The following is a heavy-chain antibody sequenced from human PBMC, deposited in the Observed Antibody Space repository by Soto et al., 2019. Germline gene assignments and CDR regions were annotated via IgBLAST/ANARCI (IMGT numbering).Heavy chain of an antibody. J-gene: IGHJ4*02. D-gene: IGHD3-22*01. CDR2: ISGSGGST. CDR3: AKARFKTKTYYYDSSGEYEIGNFDY. CDR1: GFTFSSYA. Sequence: PGGSLRLSCAASGFTFSSYAMSWFRQAPGKGLEWVSAISGSGGSTYYADSVKGRFTISRDNSKNTLYLQMNSLRAEDTAVYYCAKARFKTKTYYYDSSGEYEIGNFDYWGQAPLVTVSS. V-gene: IGHV3-23*01.